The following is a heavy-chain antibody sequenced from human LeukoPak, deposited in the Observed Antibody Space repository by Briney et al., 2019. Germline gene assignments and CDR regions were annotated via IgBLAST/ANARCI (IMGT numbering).Heavy chain of an antibody. D-gene: IGHD6-13*01. CDR2: INQDGTEK. Sequence: GGSLRLSCAASGFTFSSYWMNWARQAPGEGLEWVAKINQDGTEKAYVDSVRGRFTISRDNAKNSLFLQMNSLRAEDTAVYYCARGPLIAAAGTWWGQGTLVTVSS. CDR3: ARGPLIAAAGTW. CDR1: GFTFSSYW. V-gene: IGHV3-7*03. J-gene: IGHJ4*02.